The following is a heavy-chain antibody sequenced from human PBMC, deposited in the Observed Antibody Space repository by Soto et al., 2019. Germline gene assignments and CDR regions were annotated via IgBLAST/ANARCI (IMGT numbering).Heavy chain of an antibody. V-gene: IGHV4-34*01. D-gene: IGHD1-1*01. CDR2: MSHSGGT. Sequence: QVQLQQWGAGLLKPSETLSLTCAVYGGFVTSGSYYWSWIRQPPGTGLEWIGEMSHSGGTHFNPYIKSRVTTSVDTSKIQCTLQMSSVTAADTALYYCARVERGTATTVVDAFDIWGPGTMVTVSS. J-gene: IGHJ3*02. CDR1: GGFVTSGSYY. CDR3: ARVERGTATTVVDAFDI.